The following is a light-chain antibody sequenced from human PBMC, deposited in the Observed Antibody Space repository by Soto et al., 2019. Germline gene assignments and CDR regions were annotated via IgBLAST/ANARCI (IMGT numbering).Light chain of an antibody. Sequence: ETVLTQSPGTLSLSPGDRATLSCRASQNVYSNFVDWYQQRPGQAPRLLIYGTSTRATDIPDRFSGSGSGTDFTLTISRLEPDDFAVYFCHQYGNSPLTFGPGTKVDF. CDR3: HQYGNSPLT. J-gene: IGKJ3*01. CDR1: QNVYSNF. V-gene: IGKV3-20*01. CDR2: GTS.